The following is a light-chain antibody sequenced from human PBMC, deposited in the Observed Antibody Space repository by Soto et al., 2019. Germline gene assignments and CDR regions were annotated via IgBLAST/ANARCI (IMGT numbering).Light chain of an antibody. CDR3: QQQVTSPRT. CDR1: QSVGSDY. V-gene: IGKV3-20*01. Sequence: PGERASFSCRASQSVGSDYLGWYQHKPGQAPRLLIRAASRRATGIPDRFSGSGSGTDFTLTINNLDPEDSAVYFCQQQVTSPRTFGQGTKLEIK. J-gene: IGKJ2*01. CDR2: AAS.